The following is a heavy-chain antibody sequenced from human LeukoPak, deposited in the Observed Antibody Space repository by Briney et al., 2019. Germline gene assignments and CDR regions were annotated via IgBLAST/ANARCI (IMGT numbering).Heavy chain of an antibody. Sequence: GGSLRLSCAASGFTFSSYAMHWVRQAPGKGLEWVAVISYDGSNKYYADSVKGRFTISRDNSKNTLYLQMNSLRAEDTAVYYCARVGEMVSTVIRGYYFDYWDQGALVTVSS. D-gene: IGHD5/OR15-5a*01. CDR2: ISYDGSNK. V-gene: IGHV3-30*04. CDR1: GFTFSSYA. CDR3: ARVGEMVSTVIRGYYFDY. J-gene: IGHJ4*02.